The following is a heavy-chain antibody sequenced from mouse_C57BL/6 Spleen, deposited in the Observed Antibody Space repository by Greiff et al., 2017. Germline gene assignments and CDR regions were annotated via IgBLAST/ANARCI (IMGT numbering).Heavy chain of an antibody. CDR2: ISYDGSN. J-gene: IGHJ3*01. V-gene: IGHV3-6*01. CDR3: ATGGDAEGAY. D-gene: IGHD2-13*01. CDR1: GYSITSGYY. Sequence: VQLKESGPGLVKPSQSLSLTCSVTGYSITSGYYWNWIRQFPGNKLEWMGYISYDGSNNYNPSLKNRISITRDTSKNQFFLKLNSVTTEDTATYYCATGGDAEGAYWGQGTLVTVSA.